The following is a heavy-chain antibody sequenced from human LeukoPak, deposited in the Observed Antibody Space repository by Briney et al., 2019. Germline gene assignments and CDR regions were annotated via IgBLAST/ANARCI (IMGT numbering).Heavy chain of an antibody. Sequence: GGSLRLSCAASGFIFSNYGMSWVRQAPGKGLEWVSAIGSSGSTTYYADSVKGRFTISRDNTKNTLYLQMNSLRAEDTAVYYCAKIVAGLDYWGQGTLVTVSS. J-gene: IGHJ4*02. CDR3: AKIVAGLDY. D-gene: IGHD2-15*01. V-gene: IGHV3-23*01. CDR2: IGSSGSTT. CDR1: GFIFSNYG.